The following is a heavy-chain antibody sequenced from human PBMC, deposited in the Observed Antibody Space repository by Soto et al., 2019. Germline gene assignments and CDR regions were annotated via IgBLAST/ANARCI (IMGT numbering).Heavy chain of an antibody. CDR2: ISAYNGNT. Sequence: ASVKVSCKASGYTFTSYYMHWVRQAPGQGLEWMGWISAYNGNTNYAQKLQGRVTMTTDTSTSTAYMELRSLRSDDTAVYYCARVTVSGGNDAFDIWGKGTMVTVSS. J-gene: IGHJ3*02. D-gene: IGHD2-15*01. V-gene: IGHV1-18*04. CDR1: GYTFTSYY. CDR3: ARVTVSGGNDAFDI.